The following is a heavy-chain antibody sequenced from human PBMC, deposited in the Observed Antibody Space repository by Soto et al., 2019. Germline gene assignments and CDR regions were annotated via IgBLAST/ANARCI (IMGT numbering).Heavy chain of an antibody. D-gene: IGHD6-19*01. CDR2: INAGNGNT. V-gene: IGHV1-3*01. CDR1: GYTFTNYA. J-gene: IGHJ6*02. Sequence: ASVKVSCKASGYTFTNYAMHWVRQAPGQRLEWMGWINAGNGNTKYSQKFQGRVTITRDTSASTAYMELSSLRSEDTAVYYCARPGIAVSGPPNYGMDVWGQGTTVTVSS. CDR3: ARPGIAVSGPPNYGMDV.